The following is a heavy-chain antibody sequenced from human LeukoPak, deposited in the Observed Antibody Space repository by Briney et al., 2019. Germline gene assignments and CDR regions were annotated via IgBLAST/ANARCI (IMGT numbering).Heavy chain of an antibody. CDR2: IYYSGST. CDR3: ARGKFYCSSTSCSSDAFDI. Sequence: PSETLSLTCTVSGGSISSYYWSWIRQPPGKGLEWTGYIYYSGSTNYNPSLKSRVTISVDTSKNQFSLKLSSVTAADTAVYYCARGKFYCSSTSCSSDAFDIWGQGTMVTVSS. CDR1: GGSISSYY. J-gene: IGHJ3*02. V-gene: IGHV4-59*01. D-gene: IGHD2-2*01.